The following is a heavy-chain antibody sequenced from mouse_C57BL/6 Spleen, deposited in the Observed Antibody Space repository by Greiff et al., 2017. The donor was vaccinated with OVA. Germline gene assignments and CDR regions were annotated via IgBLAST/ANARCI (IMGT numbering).Heavy chain of an antibody. V-gene: IGHV1-75*01. D-gene: IGHD2-5*01. Sequence: QVQLKESGPELVKPGASVKISCKASGYTFTDYYINWVKQRPGQGLEWIGWIFPGSGSTYYNEKFKGKATLTVDKSSSTAYMLLSSLTSEDSAVYFCARMVHSNYGPDYWGQGTTLTVSS. CDR3: ARMVHSNYGPDY. CDR2: IFPGSGST. CDR1: GYTFTDYY. J-gene: IGHJ2*01.